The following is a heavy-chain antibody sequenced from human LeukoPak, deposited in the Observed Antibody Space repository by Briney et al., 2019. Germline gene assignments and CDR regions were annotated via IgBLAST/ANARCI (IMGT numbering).Heavy chain of an antibody. Sequence: PGRSLRLSCAASGFTFSGYGIHWVRQAPGKGLEWVANIKQDGSEKYYVDSVKGRFTISRDNAKNSLYLQMNSLRAEDTAVYYCAKRGVLRYFDWLSYYFDYWGQGTLVTVSS. V-gene: IGHV3-7*02. CDR2: IKQDGSEK. CDR3: AKRGVLRYFDWLSYYFDY. CDR1: GFTFSGYG. J-gene: IGHJ4*02. D-gene: IGHD3-9*01.